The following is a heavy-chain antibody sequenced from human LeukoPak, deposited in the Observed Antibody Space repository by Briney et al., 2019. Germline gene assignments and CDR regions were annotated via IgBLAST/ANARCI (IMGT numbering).Heavy chain of an antibody. CDR1: GFTFYTYA. D-gene: IGHD1-20*01. Sequence: PGGSLRVSCAASGFTFYTYAMTWVRQAPGKGLEWVGRIKSKADGETIDYAAPVKGRFTFSRDDSKNMLYLQMNSLKSEDTAVYYCSTLTSRGLSDSWGQGTLVTVSS. CDR2: IKSKADGETI. CDR3: STLTSRGLSDS. V-gene: IGHV3-15*01. J-gene: IGHJ4*02.